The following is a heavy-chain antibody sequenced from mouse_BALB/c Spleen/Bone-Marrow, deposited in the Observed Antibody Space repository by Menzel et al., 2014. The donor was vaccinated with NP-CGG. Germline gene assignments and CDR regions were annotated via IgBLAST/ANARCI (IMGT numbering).Heavy chain of an antibody. J-gene: IGHJ4*01. CDR3: ANLGRYAMDY. CDR2: IYPGSGNT. Sequence: QVQLQQPGPELMKPGASVKISCKASGYTFTDYYINWVKEKPGQGLEWIGWIYPGSGNTKYNEKFKGKATLTVDTSSSTAYMQLSSLTSEDTAVYFCANLGRYAMDYWGQGTSVTVSS. CDR1: GYTFTDYY. V-gene: IGHV1-84*02. D-gene: IGHD3-1*01.